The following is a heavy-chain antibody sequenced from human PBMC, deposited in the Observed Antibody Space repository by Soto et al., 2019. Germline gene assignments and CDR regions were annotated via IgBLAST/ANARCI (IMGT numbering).Heavy chain of an antibody. CDR2: IIPILETT. D-gene: IGHD2-2*01. CDR1: GGTFSNYA. V-gene: IGHV1-69*01. CDR3: ARDMIPAAISYRYYAMDV. Sequence: QVQLVQSGAEVQKPGSSVKVSCKASGGTFSNYAFSWVRQVPGQGLEWMGGIIPILETTNYAQTVQGRVTITADESTSTTYMELSSLSSEDTAVFFCARDMIPAAISYRYYAMDVWGQGTTVTVSS. J-gene: IGHJ6*02.